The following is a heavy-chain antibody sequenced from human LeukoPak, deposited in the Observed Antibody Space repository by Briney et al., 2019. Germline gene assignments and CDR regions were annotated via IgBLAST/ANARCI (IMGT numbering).Heavy chain of an antibody. Sequence: SVKVSCKVSGGTFSSYAISWVRQAPGQGLEWMGRIIPILGTANYAQKFQGRVTITTDESTSTAYMELSSLRSEDTAVYYCASSISYDSSGYYYPDYWGQGTLVTVSS. CDR3: ASSISYDSSGYYYPDY. CDR2: IIPILGTA. D-gene: IGHD3-22*01. CDR1: GGTFSSYA. V-gene: IGHV1-69*11. J-gene: IGHJ4*02.